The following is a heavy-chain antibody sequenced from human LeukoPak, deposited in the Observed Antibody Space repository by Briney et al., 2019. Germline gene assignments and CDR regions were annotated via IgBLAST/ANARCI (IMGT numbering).Heavy chain of an antibody. CDR2: INTNTGNP. Sequence: ASVKVSCKTSGYTFTNYAMNWVRQAPGQGLEWMGWINTNTGNPTYAQGFTGRFVFSLDTSVSTAYLQITSLKAEDTAVYYCVREVRDGYNYFDYWGQGTLVTVSS. V-gene: IGHV7-4-1*02. CDR1: GYTFTNYA. D-gene: IGHD5-24*01. CDR3: VREVRDGYNYFDY. J-gene: IGHJ4*02.